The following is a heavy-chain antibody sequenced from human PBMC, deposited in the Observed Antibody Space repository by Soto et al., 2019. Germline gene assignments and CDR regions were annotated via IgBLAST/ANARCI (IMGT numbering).Heavy chain of an antibody. V-gene: IGHV3-11*05. CDR2: ISSSSSYT. J-gene: IGHJ4*02. D-gene: IGHD5-12*01. Sequence: QVQLVESGGGLVKPGGSLRLFCAASGFTFSDYYMSWIRQAPGKGLEWVSHISSSSSYTNYADSVKGRFTISRDNAKNSLYLQMNSLRAEDTAVYYCARDHHRYSGYDYVDYWGQGTLVTVSS. CDR3: ARDHHRYSGYDYVDY. CDR1: GFTFSDYY.